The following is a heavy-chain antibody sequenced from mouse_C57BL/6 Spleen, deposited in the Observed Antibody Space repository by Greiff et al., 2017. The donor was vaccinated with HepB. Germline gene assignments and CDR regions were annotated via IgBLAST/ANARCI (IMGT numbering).Heavy chain of an antibody. CDR1: GYTFTDYY. D-gene: IGHD1-1*01. Sequence: EVKLQQSGPELVKPGASVKISCKASGYTFTDYYMNWVKQSHGKSLEWIGDINPNNGGTSYNQKFKGKATLTVDKSSSTAYMELRSLTSEDSAVYYCARSPPSYYYGSSYAMDYWGQGTSVTVSS. V-gene: IGHV1-26*01. CDR3: ARSPPSYYYGSSYAMDY. CDR2: INPNNGGT. J-gene: IGHJ4*01.